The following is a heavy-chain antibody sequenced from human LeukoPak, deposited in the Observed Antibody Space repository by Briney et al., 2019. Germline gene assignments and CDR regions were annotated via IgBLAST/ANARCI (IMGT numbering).Heavy chain of an antibody. J-gene: IGHJ4*02. Sequence: SETLSLTRAVYGGSFSGYYWSWIRQPPGKGLEWIGEINHSGSTNYNPSLKSRVTISVDTSKNQFSLKLSSVTAADTAVYYCARADNYYDSSGPYRYWGQGTLVTVSS. V-gene: IGHV4-34*01. CDR3: ARADNYYDSSGPYRY. CDR2: INHSGST. D-gene: IGHD3-22*01. CDR1: GGSFSGYY.